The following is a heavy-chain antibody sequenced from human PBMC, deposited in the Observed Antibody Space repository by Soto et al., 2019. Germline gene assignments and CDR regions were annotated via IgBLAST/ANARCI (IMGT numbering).Heavy chain of an antibody. CDR2: IYHSGTT. Sequence: PSETLSLTCTVYGGSLSSYYWNWIRQPPGKGLEWIGEIYHSGTTNYNPSLKSRVTISADTSKNQFSLKLTSVTAADTAVYYCARSERTLSYYYGMDVWGQGTQVTVSS. CDR1: GGSLSSYY. CDR3: ARSERTLSYYYGMDV. V-gene: IGHV4-34*01. J-gene: IGHJ6*02.